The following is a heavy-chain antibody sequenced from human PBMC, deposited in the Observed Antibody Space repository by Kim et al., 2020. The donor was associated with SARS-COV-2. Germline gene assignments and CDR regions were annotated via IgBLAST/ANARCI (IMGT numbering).Heavy chain of an antibody. Sequence: GGSLRLSCAASGFTVTYNYMSWARQAPGKGLEWVSVIYSGGSTYYADSVKGRFTISRDTSKNTLYLQMNSLRAADTAVYYCARDSSRWFDAFDIWGQGT. CDR1: GFTVTYNY. V-gene: IGHV3-66*01. J-gene: IGHJ3*02. D-gene: IGHD6-13*01. CDR3: ARDSSRWFDAFDI. CDR2: IYSGGST.